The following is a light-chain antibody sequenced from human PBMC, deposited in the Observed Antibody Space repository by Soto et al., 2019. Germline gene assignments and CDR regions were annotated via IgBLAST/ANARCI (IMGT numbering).Light chain of an antibody. CDR3: SSYAGGGNPVL. CDR2: EVT. J-gene: IGLJ7*01. Sequence: QSALTQPPSASGSLGQSVTISCTGTSSDVGVYNYVSWHQQHPGKAPKVMIYEVTKRPPGVPDRFSGSKSGNTASLTVSGLQAEDEADYYCSSYAGGGNPVLLGGGSQLTLL. CDR1: SSDVGVYNY. V-gene: IGLV2-8*01.